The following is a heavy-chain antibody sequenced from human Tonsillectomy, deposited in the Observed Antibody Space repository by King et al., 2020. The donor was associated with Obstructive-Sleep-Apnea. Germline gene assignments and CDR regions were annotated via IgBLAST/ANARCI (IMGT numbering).Heavy chain of an antibody. J-gene: IGHJ5*02. Sequence: VQLVESGGGLVQPGGSLRLSCAASGFTFSSYSMNWVRQAPGKGLEWVSYITSSSSNIYYADSVKGRFTISRDNPKNSLSLQMNSLRVEDTAVYYCARDSSGYSPWGQGTLVTVSP. V-gene: IGHV3-48*04. CDR2: ITSSSSNI. D-gene: IGHD3-22*01. CDR3: ARDSSGYSP. CDR1: GFTFSSYS.